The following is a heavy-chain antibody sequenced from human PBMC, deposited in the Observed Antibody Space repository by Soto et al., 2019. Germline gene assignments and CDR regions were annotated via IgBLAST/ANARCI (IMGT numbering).Heavy chain of an antibody. CDR1: GGSISSYY. V-gene: IGHV4-59*01. J-gene: IGHJ3*02. CDR3: ARHVGNDAFDI. Sequence: SETLSLTCTVSGGSISSYYGSWIRQPPGKGLAWIGYIYYSGSTNYNPSLKSRVTISVDTSKNQFSLKLSSVTAADTAVYYCARHVGNDAFDIWGQGTMVTVSS. CDR2: IYYSGST. D-gene: IGHD1-26*01.